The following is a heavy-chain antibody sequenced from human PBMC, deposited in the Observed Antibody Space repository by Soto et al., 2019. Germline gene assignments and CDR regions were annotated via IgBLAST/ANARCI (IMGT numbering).Heavy chain of an antibody. D-gene: IGHD6-6*01. CDR1: GGSISSSSYY. CDR2: IYYSGST. V-gene: IGHV4-39*01. Sequence: TLSLTCTVSGGSISSSSYYWGWIRQPPGKGLEGIGSIYYSGSTYYNPSLKSRVTISVDTSKNQFSLKLSSVTAADTAVYYCASEDRNIAARIDPWGQGTLVTVSA. J-gene: IGHJ5*02. CDR3: ASEDRNIAARIDP.